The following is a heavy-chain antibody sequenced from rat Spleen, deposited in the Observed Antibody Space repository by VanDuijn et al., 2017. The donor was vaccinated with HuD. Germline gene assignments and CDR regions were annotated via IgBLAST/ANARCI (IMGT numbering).Heavy chain of an antibody. CDR1: GFTFSNYY. Sequence: EVQLVESGGGLVQPGRSLKLSCAASGFTFSNYYMAWVRQAPTKGLEWVASITNSGGSTYYRDSVKGRFTISRDNAKSTLYLQMDSLRSEDTATYYCTRDRFITTTWDYFDYWGQGVMVTVSS. CDR3: TRDRFITTTWDYFDY. J-gene: IGHJ2*01. CDR2: ITNSGGST. V-gene: IGHV5S23*01. D-gene: IGHD1-10*01.